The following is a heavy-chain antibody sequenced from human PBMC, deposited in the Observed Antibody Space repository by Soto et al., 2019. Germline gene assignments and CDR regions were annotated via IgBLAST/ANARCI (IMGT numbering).Heavy chain of an antibody. J-gene: IGHJ4*02. CDR3: ARDHNWAFDH. D-gene: IGHD3-16*01. Sequence: GGSLRLSCAASGFAFSSYSMNWVRQAPGKGLEWVSYIRTSSNSIFYADSVKGRFTISKDDAKNSLFLQMNSLTDEDTAVYYCARDHNWAFDHWGQGTLVTVSS. CDR2: IRTSSNSI. V-gene: IGHV3-48*02. CDR1: GFAFSSYS.